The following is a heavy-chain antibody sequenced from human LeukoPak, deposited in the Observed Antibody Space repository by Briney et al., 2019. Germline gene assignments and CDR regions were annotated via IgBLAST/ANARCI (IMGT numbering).Heavy chain of an antibody. J-gene: IGHJ4*02. CDR2: IKQDGSEK. D-gene: IGHD6-19*01. CDR3: ARDGSSGRYGDFDY. V-gene: IGHV3-7*01. CDR1: GFTFSSYW. Sequence: GGSLRLSCAASGFTFSSYWMSWVRQAPGKGLEWVANIKQDGSEKYYVDSVKGRFTISRDNAKNSLYLQMNSLRAEDTAVYYCARDGSSGRYGDFDYWGQGTLVTVSS.